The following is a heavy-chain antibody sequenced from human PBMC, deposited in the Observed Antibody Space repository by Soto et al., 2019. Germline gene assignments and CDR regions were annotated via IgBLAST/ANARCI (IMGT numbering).Heavy chain of an antibody. CDR1: GFSISSTSYY. CDR2: IYYSGST. D-gene: IGHD3-3*01. V-gene: IGHV4-39*01. Sequence: PSETLSLTCTVSGFSISSTSYYSGWTRQPPGKGLEWIRSIYYSGSTYYNPSLKSRVTISVDTSKNQFSLKLSSVTAADTAVYYCARSPGNYDFWSGYPIRPYYYGMDVWGQGTTVTVS. J-gene: IGHJ6*02. CDR3: ARSPGNYDFWSGYPIRPYYYGMDV.